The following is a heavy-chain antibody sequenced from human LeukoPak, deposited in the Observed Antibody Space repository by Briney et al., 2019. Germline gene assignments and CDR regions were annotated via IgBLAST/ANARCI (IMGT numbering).Heavy chain of an antibody. CDR1: GFTFDDYG. V-gene: IGHV3-20*01. J-gene: IGHJ4*02. CDR2: INWNGGST. Sequence: PGGPLRLSCAASGFTFDDYGMSWVRQAPGKGLEWVSGINWNGGSTGYADSVKGRFTISRDNAKNSLYLQMNSLRAEDTAVYLCARDQDGSYSFDYWGQGTLVTVSS. D-gene: IGHD1-26*01. CDR3: ARDQDGSYSFDY.